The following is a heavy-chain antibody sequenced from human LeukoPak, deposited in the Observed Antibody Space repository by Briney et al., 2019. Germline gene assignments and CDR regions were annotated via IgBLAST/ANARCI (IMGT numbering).Heavy chain of an antibody. V-gene: IGHV3-21*01. Sequence: GGSLGLSCAASGFTFSSYSMNWDRQAPGKGLEWVSSISSSSSYIYYADSVKGRFTISRDNAKNSLYLQMNSLRAEDTAVYYCARLLTGRIDYWGQGTLVTVSS. J-gene: IGHJ4*02. CDR1: GFTFSSYS. D-gene: IGHD1-20*01. CDR2: ISSSSSYI. CDR3: ARLLTGRIDY.